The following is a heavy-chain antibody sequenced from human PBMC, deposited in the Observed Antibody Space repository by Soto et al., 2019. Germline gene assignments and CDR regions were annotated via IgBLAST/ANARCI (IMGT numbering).Heavy chain of an antibody. Sequence: QVQLVESGGGVVQPGGSLTLSCVASGFFFSSHGMYWVRQAPGRGLEWVALISYEGSRKYYVDSVKGRFTISRDNSKKTVYLHMTSLRAEDTALYYCAKDFELPDGDYYHYGMDVWGQGTTVSVSS. CDR2: ISYEGSRK. V-gene: IGHV3-30*18. CDR1: GFFFSSHG. D-gene: IGHD1-1*01. J-gene: IGHJ6*02. CDR3: AKDFELPDGDYYHYGMDV.